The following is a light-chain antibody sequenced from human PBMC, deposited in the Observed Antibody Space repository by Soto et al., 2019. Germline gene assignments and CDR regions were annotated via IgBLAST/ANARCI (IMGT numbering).Light chain of an antibody. CDR1: SSDVGGYNY. J-gene: IGLJ2*01. CDR2: EVS. V-gene: IGLV2-14*01. Sequence: QSVLTQPASVSGSPGESITISCTGTSSDVGGYNYVSWYQQPPGKAPKLMIYEVSNRPSGVSNRFSGSKSGNTASLTISGLQAEDEADCYCSSYTSSSTVVFGGGTKVTVL. CDR3: SSYTSSSTVV.